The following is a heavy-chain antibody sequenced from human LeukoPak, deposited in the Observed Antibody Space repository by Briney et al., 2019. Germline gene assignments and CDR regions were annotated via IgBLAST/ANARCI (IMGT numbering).Heavy chain of an antibody. D-gene: IGHD1-26*01. CDR2: IYYSGST. Sequence: SETLSLTCTVSGGSISSSSYYWGWIRQPPGKGLEWIGSIYYSGSTYYNPSLKSRVTISVDTSKNQFSLKLSSVTAADTAAYYCARSRIVGATIYWGQGTLVTVSS. CDR1: GGSISSSSYY. J-gene: IGHJ4*02. V-gene: IGHV4-39*01. CDR3: ARSRIVGATIY.